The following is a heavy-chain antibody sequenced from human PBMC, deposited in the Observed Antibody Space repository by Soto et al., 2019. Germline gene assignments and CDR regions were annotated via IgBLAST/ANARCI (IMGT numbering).Heavy chain of an antibody. V-gene: IGHV3-72*01. J-gene: IGHJ4*02. CDR3: ARASTHDY. D-gene: IGHD2-15*01. CDR1: GFTFNDHY. CDR2: ITNKDNSYAT. Sequence: EVQLVESGGGLVQPGGSLRLSCVASGFTFNDHYMDWVRQAPGKGLEWVGRITNKDNSYATEYAASVRGRFTISRDDSKHSVYLQMNSLKTEDTAVYYCARASTHDYWGQGAQVTVSS.